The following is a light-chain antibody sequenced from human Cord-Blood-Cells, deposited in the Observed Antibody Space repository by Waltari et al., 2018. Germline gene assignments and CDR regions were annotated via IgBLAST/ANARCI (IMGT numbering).Light chain of an antibody. J-gene: IGLJ2*01. CDR1: SSDVGSYNL. Sequence: QSALTQPASVSGSPGQSITISCTGTSSDVGSYNLVSWYQQHPGKGPKLMIYEGSKRPSGVSNRFSGSKSGNTASLTISGLQAEDEADYYCCSYAGSSTVVFGGGTKLTVL. CDR3: CSYAGSSTVV. V-gene: IGLV2-23*01. CDR2: EGS.